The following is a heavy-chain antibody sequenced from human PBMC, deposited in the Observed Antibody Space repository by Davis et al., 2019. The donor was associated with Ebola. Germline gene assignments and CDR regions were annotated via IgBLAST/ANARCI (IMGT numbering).Heavy chain of an antibody. V-gene: IGHV4-4*02. Sequence: MPSETLSLTCAVSGGSITSTNWWSWVRQPPGKGLEWIGDIHHSGSTNYNPSLKSRVTTSVDTSKNQFSLKLTSVTAADTAVYYCARLSYYYDDSAYSRPYNWFDPWGQGTLVTVSS. J-gene: IGHJ5*02. D-gene: IGHD3-22*01. CDR3: ARLSYYYDDSAYSRPYNWFDP. CDR1: GGSITSTNW. CDR2: IHHSGST.